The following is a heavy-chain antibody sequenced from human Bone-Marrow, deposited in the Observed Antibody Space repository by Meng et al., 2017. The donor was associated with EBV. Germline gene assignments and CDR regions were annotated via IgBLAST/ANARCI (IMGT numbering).Heavy chain of an antibody. CDR1: GGSFSGYY. J-gene: IGHJ4*02. CDR2: INHSGST. Sequence: QVRLQPWGAGLLKPSETLSLTCAVYGGSFSGYYWIWIRQPPGKGLEWIGEINHSGSTNYNPSLKSRVTISVDTSKNQFSLKLSSVTAADTAVYYCARPPTGRGSYLDYWGQGTLVTVSS. D-gene: IGHD3-16*01. CDR3: ARPPTGRGSYLDY. V-gene: IGHV4-34*01.